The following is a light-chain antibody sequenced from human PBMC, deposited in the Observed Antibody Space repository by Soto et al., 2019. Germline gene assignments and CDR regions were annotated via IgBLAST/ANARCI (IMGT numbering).Light chain of an antibody. CDR3: QQYGSSLPYT. CDR2: GAF. CDR1: ETVRSSS. Sequence: EIVLTQSPGTLSWSPGETATLSCRASETVRSSSLAWYQQKPGQAPRLLIYGAFHRATGIPDRFSGSGSGTDFTLTISRLEPEDSAVYYCQQYGSSLPYTFGQGTKLEIK. V-gene: IGKV3-20*01. J-gene: IGKJ2*01.